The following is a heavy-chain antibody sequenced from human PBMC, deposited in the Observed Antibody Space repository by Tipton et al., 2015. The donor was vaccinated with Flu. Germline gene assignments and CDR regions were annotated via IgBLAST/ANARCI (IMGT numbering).Heavy chain of an antibody. J-gene: IGHJ5*02. V-gene: IGHV1-18*04. D-gene: IGHD2-2*03. CDR2: ISAYNGNT. CDR3: ARDGYCSSTSCYSQTRYNWFDP. Sequence: QLVQSGAEVKKPGASVKVSCKASGYTFTSYGISWVRQAPGQGLEWMGWISAYNGNTNYAQKLQGRVTMTTDTSTSTAYMELRSLRSDDTAVYYCARDGYCSSTSCYSQTRYNWFDPWGQGTLVTVSS. CDR1: GYTFTSYG.